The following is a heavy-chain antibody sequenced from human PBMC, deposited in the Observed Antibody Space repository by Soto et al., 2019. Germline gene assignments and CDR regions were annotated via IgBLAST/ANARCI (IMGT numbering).Heavy chain of an antibody. V-gene: IGHV1-2*04. CDR3: ARAYSSSWYGDFQH. CDR2: INPNSGGT. CDR1: GYTFTGYY. D-gene: IGHD6-13*01. Sequence: ASVKVSCNASGYTFTGYYMHLVRQAPGQGLEWMGWINPNSGGTNYAQKFQGWVTMTRDTSISTAYMELSRLRSDDTAVYYCARAYSSSWYGDFQHWGQGTLVTVSS. J-gene: IGHJ1*01.